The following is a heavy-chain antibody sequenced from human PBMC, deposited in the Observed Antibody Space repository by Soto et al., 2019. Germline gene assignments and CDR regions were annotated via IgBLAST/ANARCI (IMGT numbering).Heavy chain of an antibody. CDR2: IFSNDEK. J-gene: IGHJ5*01. V-gene: IGHV2-26*01. CDR3: ARIMSTLGWFDP. CDR1: GFSLSNARMG. Sequence: QVTLKESGPVLVKPTETLTLTCTVSGFSLSNARMGVSWIRQPPGKALQWLAHIFSNDEKSYSTSLKSRLTISKDNAKSQLVLAMTTMDPVDTATYCGARIMSTLGWFDPWGQGTLVTVSS. D-gene: IGHD3-16*01.